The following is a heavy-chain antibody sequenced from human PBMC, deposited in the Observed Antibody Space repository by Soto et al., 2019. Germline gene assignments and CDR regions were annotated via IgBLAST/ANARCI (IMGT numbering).Heavy chain of an antibody. Sequence: QVQLVQSGAEVKKPGSSVKVSCKASGGTFSSYAISWVRQAPGQGLEWMGGIIPIFGTANYAQKFQGRVTMTAEESRSTAYMELGSLRSEDTSVYYCASSGWYYYDSSGYYRYWYFDLWGRGTLVTVSS. CDR2: IIPIFGTA. D-gene: IGHD3-22*01. J-gene: IGHJ2*01. CDR3: ASSGWYYYDSSGYYRYWYFDL. V-gene: IGHV1-69*12. CDR1: GGTFSSYA.